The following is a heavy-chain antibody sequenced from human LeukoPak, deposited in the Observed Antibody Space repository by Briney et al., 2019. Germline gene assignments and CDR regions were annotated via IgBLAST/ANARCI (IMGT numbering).Heavy chain of an antibody. CDR2: ISAYNGNT. CDR3: ARDLIVVVPAAIPHAFDI. J-gene: IGHJ3*02. Sequence: ASVKVSCKASGYTFTSSGISWVRQAPGQGLEWMGWISAYNGNTNYAQKLQGRVTMTTDTSTSTAYMELRSLRSDDTAVYYCARDLIVVVPAAIPHAFDIWGQGTMVTVSS. V-gene: IGHV1-18*01. CDR1: GYTFTSSG. D-gene: IGHD2-2*01.